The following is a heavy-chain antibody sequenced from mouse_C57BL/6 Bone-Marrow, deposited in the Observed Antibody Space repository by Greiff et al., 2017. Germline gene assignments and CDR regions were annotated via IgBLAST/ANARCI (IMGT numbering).Heavy chain of an antibody. CDR2: IYPRDGST. CDR3: ARLRYYGSSYPYWYFDV. J-gene: IGHJ1*03. V-gene: IGHV1-78*01. Sequence: QVQLQQSDAELVKPGASVKISCKVSGYTFTDHTIHWMKQRPEQGLEWIGYIYPRDGSTKYNEKFKVKATLTADKSSSTAYMQLNSLTSEDSAVYFCARLRYYGSSYPYWYFDVWGTGTTVTVSS. D-gene: IGHD1-1*01. CDR1: GYTFTDHT.